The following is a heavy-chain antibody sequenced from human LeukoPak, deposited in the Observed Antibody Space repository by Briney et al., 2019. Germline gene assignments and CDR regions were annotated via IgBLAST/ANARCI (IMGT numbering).Heavy chain of an antibody. V-gene: IGHV1-2*02. CDR2: INPNSGGT. CDR3: ARSMVRGSRNYYYGMDV. CDR1: GYTFTGYY. J-gene: IGHJ6*02. Sequence: ASVTVSCKASGYTFTGYYMHWVRQAPGQGLEWMGWINPNSGGTNYAQKFQGRVTMTRDTSISTAYMELSRLRSDDTAVYYCARSMVRGSRNYYYGMDVWGQGTTVTVSS. D-gene: IGHD3-10*01.